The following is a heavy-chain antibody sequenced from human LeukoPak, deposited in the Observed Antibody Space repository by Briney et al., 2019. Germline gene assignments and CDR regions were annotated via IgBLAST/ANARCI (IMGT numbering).Heavy chain of an antibody. J-gene: IGHJ4*02. CDR2: IYPGDSDT. V-gene: IGHV5-51*01. Sequence: GEALEISCKGSGYSFTSYWIGWGRQMPGKGLEWMGIIYPGDSDTRYSPSFQGQVTISADKSISTAYLQWSSLKASDTAMYYCARQDYGDFSPHFDYWGQGTLVTVSS. CDR3: ARQDYGDFSPHFDY. D-gene: IGHD4-17*01. CDR1: GYSFTSYW.